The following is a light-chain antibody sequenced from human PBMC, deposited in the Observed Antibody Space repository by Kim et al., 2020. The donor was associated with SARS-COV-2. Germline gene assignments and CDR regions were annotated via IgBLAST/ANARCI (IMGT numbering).Light chain of an antibody. CDR2: DAF. J-gene: IGKJ4*01. Sequence: DIEMTQSPSSLSASVGDRVTITCQASHNINKYLNWYQHRPGRAPKLLIYDAFNLETGVPTKFSGSGSGTDFTLIISSLQSEDFATYYCQQYQNFPITFGGGTKVDIK. CDR3: QQYQNFPIT. CDR1: HNINKY. V-gene: IGKV1-33*01.